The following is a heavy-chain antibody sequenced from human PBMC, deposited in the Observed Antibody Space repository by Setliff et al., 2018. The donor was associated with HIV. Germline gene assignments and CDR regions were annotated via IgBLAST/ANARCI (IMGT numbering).Heavy chain of an antibody. CDR2: GHHSGHP. CDR3: AIWESAQKAFNP. CDR1: GVSITSHY. Sequence: SAPLSLTFTVSGVSITSHYWNWIRQSPGKGLEWIGFGHHSGHPRQNPSLASRVTISVDISKNQFSLKLNSLSAAETAVYYCAIWESAQKAFNPWGHGTMVTVSS. D-gene: IGHD1-26*01. J-gene: IGHJ3*01. V-gene: IGHV4-4*09.